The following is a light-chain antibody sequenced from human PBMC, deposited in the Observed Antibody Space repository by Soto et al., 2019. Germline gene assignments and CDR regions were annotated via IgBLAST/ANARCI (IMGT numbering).Light chain of an antibody. J-gene: IGKJ5*01. CDR1: QSISSSY. CDR2: GAF. V-gene: IGKV3-20*01. Sequence: IVLTQSPGTLSLSPEERATLSCRASQSISSSYLAWYQQRPGQAPRLLIYGAFNRAAGIPDRFSGSGSGTDFTLTINRVAPEDFAVYYCQQYLSLPITFGQGTRLENK. CDR3: QQYLSLPIT.